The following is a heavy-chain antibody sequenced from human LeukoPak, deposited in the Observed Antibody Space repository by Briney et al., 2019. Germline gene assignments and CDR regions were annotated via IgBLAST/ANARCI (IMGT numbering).Heavy chain of an antibody. Sequence: GGSLRLSCAASGFTFSSYSMNWVRQAPGKGLEWVSSISSSSSYIYCADSVKGRFTISRDNAKNSLYLQMNSLRAEDTAVYYCASGGNYYDSSGYYFEEYYFDYWGQGTLVTVSS. CDR2: ISSSSSYI. J-gene: IGHJ4*02. CDR3: ASGGNYYDSSGYYFEEYYFDY. CDR1: GFTFSSYS. V-gene: IGHV3-21*01. D-gene: IGHD3-22*01.